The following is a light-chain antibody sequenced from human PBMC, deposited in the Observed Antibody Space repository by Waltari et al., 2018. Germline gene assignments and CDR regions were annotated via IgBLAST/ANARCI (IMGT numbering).Light chain of an antibody. V-gene: IGLV2-8*01. J-gene: IGLJ2*01. CDR1: SSDVGGYNY. CDR2: EVS. Sequence: QSALTQPPSASGSPGQSVTISCTGTSSDVGGYNYVSWYPPHPGKAPILMVFEVSKRPSGVPDRFSGSKSGNTASLTVSGLQAEDEAGYYCSSYAGSNNYVVFGGGTKLTVL. CDR3: SSYAGSNNYVV.